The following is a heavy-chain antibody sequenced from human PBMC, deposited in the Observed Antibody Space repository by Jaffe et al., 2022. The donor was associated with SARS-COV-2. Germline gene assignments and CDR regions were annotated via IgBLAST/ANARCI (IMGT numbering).Heavy chain of an antibody. CDR3: ARDNANDASGIGSFDF. J-gene: IGHJ4*02. V-gene: IGHV4-31*03. D-gene: IGHD3-10*01. Sequence: QVQLQESGPGLVKPSQTLSLTCTVSGGSISSAGYYWNWIRQHPGKGLEWIAYIYYSGSAYYNPSLKSRVTISLDTSKNQVSLRLSSVTAADTAVYYCARDNANDASGIGSFDFWGQGTRVTVAS. CDR1: GGSISSAGYY. CDR2: IYYSGSA.